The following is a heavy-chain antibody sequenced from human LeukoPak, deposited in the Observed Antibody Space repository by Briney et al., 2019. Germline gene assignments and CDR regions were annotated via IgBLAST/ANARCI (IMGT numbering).Heavy chain of an antibody. CDR2: ISWNSGSI. D-gene: IGHD5-24*01. CDR1: GFTFDDYA. V-gene: IGHV3-9*01. CDR3: AKGWDGYTTYYFDY. Sequence: PGRSLRLSCAASGFTFDDYAMHWVRQAPGKGLEWVSGISWNSGSIGYADSVKGRFTISRDNAKNSLYLQMNSLRAEDTALYYCAKGWDGYTTYYFDYWGQGTLVTVSS. J-gene: IGHJ4*02.